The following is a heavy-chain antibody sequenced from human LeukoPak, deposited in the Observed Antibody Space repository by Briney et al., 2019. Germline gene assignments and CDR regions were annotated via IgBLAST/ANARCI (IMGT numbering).Heavy chain of an antibody. V-gene: IGHV4-39*07. J-gene: IGHJ4*02. CDR3: ARKQTGTMYDV. CDR1: GGSISSSSYY. Sequence: SETLSLTCIVPGGSISSSSYYWAWIRQSPGEGLEWIGTFSSGGSAYYNPSLTSRVSISKDTSDNQFSLRLYSVTAADTAVYYCARKQTGTMYDVWGQGTQVTVSS. D-gene: IGHD1-7*01. CDR2: FSSGGSA.